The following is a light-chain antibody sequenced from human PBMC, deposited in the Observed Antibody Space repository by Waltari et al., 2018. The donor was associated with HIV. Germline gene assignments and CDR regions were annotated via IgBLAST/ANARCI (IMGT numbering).Light chain of an antibody. V-gene: IGKV4-1*01. CDR3: QQYYSSPPT. Sequence: DIVMTQSPDSLAVSVGERATINCQSSQRVLYSSNNRKYLAWYQQKPGQPPKLLIYWASTRESGVPDRFSGSGSGTDFTLTISSLQAEDVAVYYCQQYYSSPPTFGQGTKVEIK. CDR2: WAS. J-gene: IGKJ1*01. CDR1: QRVLYSSNNRKY.